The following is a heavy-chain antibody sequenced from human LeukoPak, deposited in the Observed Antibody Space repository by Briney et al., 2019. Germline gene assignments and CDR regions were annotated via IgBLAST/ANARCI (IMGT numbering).Heavy chain of an antibody. CDR2: IYHSGST. CDR1: GYSLSRGYY. D-gene: IGHD1-26*01. CDR3: ARAGGSYPPS. J-gene: IGHJ4*02. V-gene: IGHV4-38-2*01. Sequence: PSETLSLTCAVSGYSLSRGYYWGWIRQPPGKGLEWIGSIYHSGSTYYNPSLKSRVTISVDTSKNHFSLKLSSVTAADTAVYYCARAGGSYPPSWGQGTLVTVSS.